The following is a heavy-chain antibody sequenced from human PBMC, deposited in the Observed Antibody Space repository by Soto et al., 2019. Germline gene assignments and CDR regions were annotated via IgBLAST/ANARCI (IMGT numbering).Heavy chain of an antibody. CDR2: IYHSGST. CDR1: GGSISSGGYS. CDR3: ARERQGYGSGSYGPDWFDP. V-gene: IGHV4-30-2*01. D-gene: IGHD3-10*01. Sequence: SETLSLTCAVSGGSISSGGYSWSWIRQPPGKGLEWIGYIYHSGSTYYNPSLKSRVTISVDTSKNQFSLKLSSVTAADTAVYYCARERQGYGSGSYGPDWFDPWGQGTLVTVSS. J-gene: IGHJ5*02.